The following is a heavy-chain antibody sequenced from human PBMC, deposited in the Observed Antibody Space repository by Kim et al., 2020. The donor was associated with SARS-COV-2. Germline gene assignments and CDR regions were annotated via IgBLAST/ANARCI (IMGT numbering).Heavy chain of an antibody. CDR3: ARGPQDWLVNSPPYFQH. V-gene: IGHV4-61*02. CDR2: IYTSGST. CDR1: GGSISSGDYY. Sequence: SETLSLTCTVSGGSISSGDYYWSWIRQPAGKGLEWIGRIYTSGSTNYNPSLKSRVTISVDTSKNQFSLKLSSVTAADTAVYYCARGPQDWLVNSPPYFQHWGQGTLVTVSS. J-gene: IGHJ1*01. D-gene: IGHD6-19*01.